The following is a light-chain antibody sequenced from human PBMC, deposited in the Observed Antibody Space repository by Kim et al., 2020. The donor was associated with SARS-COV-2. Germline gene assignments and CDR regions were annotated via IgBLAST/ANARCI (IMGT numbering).Light chain of an antibody. CDR1: QSISSW. CDR2: KAS. Sequence: DIQMTQSPSTLSASVGDRVTITCRASQSISSWLAWYQQKPGKAPKLLIYKASTLESGVPSRFSDSGSGTEFTLTISSLQPDDFSTYYCQQYNTYPVTFGQGAQVDIK. J-gene: IGKJ1*01. V-gene: IGKV1-5*03. CDR3: QQYNTYPVT.